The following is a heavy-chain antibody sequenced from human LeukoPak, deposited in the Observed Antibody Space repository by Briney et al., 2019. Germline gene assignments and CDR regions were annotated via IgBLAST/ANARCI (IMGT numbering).Heavy chain of an antibody. Sequence: VASVKVSCKVSGYTLTELSMHWMRQAPGKGLEWMGGFDPEDGETIYAQKFQGRVTMTEDTSTDTAYMELSSLRSEDTAVYYCATDTTGRDSMDVWGQGTTVTVSS. D-gene: IGHD1-1*01. J-gene: IGHJ6*02. CDR2: FDPEDGET. CDR3: ATDTTGRDSMDV. V-gene: IGHV1-24*01. CDR1: GYTLTELS.